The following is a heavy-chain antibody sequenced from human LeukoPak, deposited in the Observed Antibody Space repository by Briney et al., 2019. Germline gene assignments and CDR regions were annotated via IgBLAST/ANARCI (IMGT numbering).Heavy chain of an antibody. CDR3: VSGVSACSFDY. Sequence: ASVKVSCKASGYTFTSYGISWVRQAPRQGLEWMGWISAYNGNTNYARKLQGRVTMTTDTSTSTAYTELRSFRSEGTAVYYFVSGVSACSFDYWGQGTLVTVSS. CDR1: GYTFTSYG. J-gene: IGHJ4*02. CDR2: ISAYNGNT. D-gene: IGHD2-2*01. V-gene: IGHV1-18*01.